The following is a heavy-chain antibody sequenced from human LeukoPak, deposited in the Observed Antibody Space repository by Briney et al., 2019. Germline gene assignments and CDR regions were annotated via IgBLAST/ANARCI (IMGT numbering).Heavy chain of an antibody. CDR2: IYYSGST. CDR3: ARVSSGWSFDI. Sequence: PSETLSLTCTVSGGSISSSSYYWSWIRQPPGKGLEWIGYIYYSGSTNYNPSLKSRVTISVDTSKNQFSLKLSSVTAADTAVYYCARVSSGWSFDIWGQGTMVTVSS. V-gene: IGHV4-61*01. CDR1: GGSISSSSYY. J-gene: IGHJ3*02. D-gene: IGHD6-19*01.